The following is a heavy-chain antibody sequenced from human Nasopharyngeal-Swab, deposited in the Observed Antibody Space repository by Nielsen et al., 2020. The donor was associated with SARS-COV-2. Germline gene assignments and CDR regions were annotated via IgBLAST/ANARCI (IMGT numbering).Heavy chain of an antibody. V-gene: IGHV3-15*01. CDR2: IKSKTDGGTP. J-gene: IGHJ6*03. CDR1: GFTFSNAW. CDR3: TTDPQQWLVEYYYYMDV. D-gene: IGHD6-19*01. Sequence: GESLKISCAASGFTFSNAWMSWVRQAPGKGLEWVGRIKSKTDGGTPDYAAPVKGRFTISRDDSKNTLYLQMNSLKTEDTAVYYCTTDPQQWLVEYYYYMDVWGKGTTVTVSS.